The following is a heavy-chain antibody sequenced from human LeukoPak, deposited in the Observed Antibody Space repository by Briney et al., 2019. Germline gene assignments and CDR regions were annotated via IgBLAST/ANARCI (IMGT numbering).Heavy chain of an antibody. CDR2: ISSSSSYI. Sequence: GGSLRLSCAASGFTFSSYSMIWVRQAPGKGLEWVSSISSSSSYIYYADSVKGRFTISRDNAKNSLYLQMNSLRAEDTAVYYCARGFLVPHDIHYWGQGTLVTVSS. D-gene: IGHD3-9*01. J-gene: IGHJ4*02. CDR1: GFTFSSYS. CDR3: ARGFLVPHDIHY. V-gene: IGHV3-21*01.